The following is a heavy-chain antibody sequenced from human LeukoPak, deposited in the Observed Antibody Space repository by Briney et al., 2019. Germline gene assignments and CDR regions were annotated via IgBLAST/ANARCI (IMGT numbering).Heavy chain of an antibody. CDR3: ARGAGYSYGYDWFDP. V-gene: IGHV1-2*02. J-gene: IGHJ5*02. Sequence: ASVKVSCKASGYTFTAYYIHWVRQAPGQGLEWMGWIKPNSGGTKYAQKFQGRVTMTRDTSISTAYMELSRLRSDDTAVYYCARGAGYSYGYDWFDPWGQGTLVTVSS. CDR1: GYTFTAYY. D-gene: IGHD5-18*01. CDR2: IKPNSGGT.